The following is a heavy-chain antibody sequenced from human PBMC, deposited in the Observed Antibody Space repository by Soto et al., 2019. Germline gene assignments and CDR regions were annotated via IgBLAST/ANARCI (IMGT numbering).Heavy chain of an antibody. CDR3: ARGDFYGSGSSLDY. Sequence: QVQQVESGGGVVQPGRSLRLSCAASGFTFSSYAMHWVRQAPGKGLEWVALIWYDGGNEYYADSVKGRFTISRDNSKNMLYLQMSSLRAEDTAVYYCARGDFYGSGSSLDYWGQGTLVTVSS. V-gene: IGHV3-33*01. CDR2: IWYDGGNE. D-gene: IGHD3-10*01. J-gene: IGHJ4*02. CDR1: GFTFSSYA.